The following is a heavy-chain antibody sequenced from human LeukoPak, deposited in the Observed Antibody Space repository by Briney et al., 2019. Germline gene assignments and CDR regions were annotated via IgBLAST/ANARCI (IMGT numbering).Heavy chain of an antibody. D-gene: IGHD3-22*01. CDR2: ISPHNDNT. J-gene: IGHJ4*02. CDR3: ARRSLVVVSPCGDY. CDR1: GYTFSNFG. Sequence: ASMKLSCKASGYTFSNFGISWVRQAPGQGLEWMGWISPHNDNTNYAQKFQGRVAMTTDTSTTTAYVELRSLTSDDTAVYFCARRSLVVVSPCGDYWGQGTLVTVSS. V-gene: IGHV1-18*01.